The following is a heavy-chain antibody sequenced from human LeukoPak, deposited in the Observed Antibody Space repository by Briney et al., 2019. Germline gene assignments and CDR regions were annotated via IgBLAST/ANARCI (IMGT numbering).Heavy chain of an antibody. V-gene: IGHV7-4-1*02. J-gene: IGHJ4*02. CDR1: GYTFTSYA. Sequence: ASVTVSCKASGYTFTSYAMNWVRQAPGQGLEWVGWINTNTGNPTYAQGFTGRFVFSLDTSVSTAYLQISSLKAEDTAVYYCARDGSGSYWNRVVDYWGQGTLVTVSS. D-gene: IGHD1-26*01. CDR2: INTNTGNP. CDR3: ARDGSGSYWNRVVDY.